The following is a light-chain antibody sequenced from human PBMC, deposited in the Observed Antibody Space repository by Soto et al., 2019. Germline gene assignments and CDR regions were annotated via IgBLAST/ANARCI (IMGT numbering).Light chain of an antibody. CDR1: QSVSSN. Sequence: EIVMTQSRSTLSVSPGERAILSCRASQSVSSNLAWYQQKPGQAPRLLIYGASTRATGIPARFSGSGSGTEFTLTISSLQSEDFAVYYCQQYNNWPPWTFGQGTKVDIK. CDR2: GAS. J-gene: IGKJ1*01. CDR3: QQYNNWPPWT. V-gene: IGKV3-15*01.